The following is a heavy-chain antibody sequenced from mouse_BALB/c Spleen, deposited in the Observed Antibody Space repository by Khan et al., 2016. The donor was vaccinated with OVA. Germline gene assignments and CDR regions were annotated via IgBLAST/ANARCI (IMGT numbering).Heavy chain of an antibody. J-gene: IGHJ2*01. CDR1: GCSFTSYY. V-gene: IGHV1S135*01. CDR2: IDPFNGGT. CDR3: ARSDGYFDY. Sequence: VQLKESGPELMKPGASVKISCKASGCSFTSYYMHWVKQSHGKSLEWIGYIDPFNGGTSYNQKFKGKATLTVDKSSSTAYMHLSSLTSEDSAVYYCARSDGYFDYWGQGTTLTVSS.